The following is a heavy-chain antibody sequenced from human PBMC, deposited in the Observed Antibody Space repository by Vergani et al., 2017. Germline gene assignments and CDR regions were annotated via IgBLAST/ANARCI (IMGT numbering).Heavy chain of an antibody. V-gene: IGHV3-23*03. CDR2: IYSGGSST. CDR1: GFTFSSYA. CDR3: AKLDTAKAFDY. J-gene: IGHJ4*02. D-gene: IGHD5-18*01. Sequence: EVQLLESGGGLVQPGGSLRLSCAASGFTFSSYAMSWVRQAPGKGLEWDSVIYSGGSSTYYADSVKGRFTISRDNSKNTLYLQMNSLRAEDTAVYYCAKLDTAKAFDYWGQGTLVTVSS.